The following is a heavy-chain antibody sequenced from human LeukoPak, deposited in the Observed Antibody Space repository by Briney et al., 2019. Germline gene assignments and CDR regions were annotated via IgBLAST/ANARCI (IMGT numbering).Heavy chain of an antibody. CDR2: IYYSGST. Sequence: SETLSLTCTVSGGSINNSYWTWIRQPPGKGLEWIGHIYYSGSTNYSPSLKSRVTISVDTSKNQFSLKLSSVTAADTAVYYCARVSWFPGTSYYYMDVWGKGTTVTVSS. CDR1: GGSINNSY. CDR3: ARVSWFPGTSYYYMDV. D-gene: IGHD1-1*01. V-gene: IGHV4-59*01. J-gene: IGHJ6*03.